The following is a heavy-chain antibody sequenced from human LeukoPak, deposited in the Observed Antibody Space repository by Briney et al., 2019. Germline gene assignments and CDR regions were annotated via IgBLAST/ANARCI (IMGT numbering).Heavy chain of an antibody. CDR1: GGSISSYY. V-gene: IGHV4-59*01. CDR3: ARVHSSSWYYFDY. CDR2: IYYSGST. J-gene: IGHJ4*02. D-gene: IGHD6-13*01. Sequence: PSETLSLTCPVSGGSISSYYWSWIRQPPGRGLEWIGYIYYSGSTNYNPSLKSRVTISVDTSKNQLSLKLSSVTAADTAVYYCARVHSSSWYYFDYWGQGTLVTVSS.